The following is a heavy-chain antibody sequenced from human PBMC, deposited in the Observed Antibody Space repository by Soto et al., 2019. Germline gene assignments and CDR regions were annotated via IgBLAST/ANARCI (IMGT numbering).Heavy chain of an antibody. J-gene: IGHJ4*02. V-gene: IGHV3-43*01. CDR3: AKDNGQGGPY. Sequence: EVQLVESGGVVVQPGGSLRLSCAASGFTFDDYTMHWVRQAPGKGLEWVSLISWDGGSTYYADSVKGRFTISRDNSKNALYLQMNSLRTEDTALYYCAKDNGQGGPYWGQGTLVTVSS. CDR1: GFTFDDYT. D-gene: IGHD3-16*01. CDR2: ISWDGGST.